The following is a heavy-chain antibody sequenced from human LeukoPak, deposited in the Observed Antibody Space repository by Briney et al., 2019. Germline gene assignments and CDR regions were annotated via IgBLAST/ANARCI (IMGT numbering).Heavy chain of an antibody. V-gene: IGHV3-9*01. CDR3: AREFQGGTLGMDV. CDR2: ISWNSGNI. D-gene: IGHD2-15*01. Sequence: PGGSLRLSCAASGFTFDDYAMHWVRQAPGKGLEWVSGISWNSGNIGYADSVKGRFTISRDNAKNSLYLQMNSLRAEDTAVYYCAREFQGGTLGMDVWGQGTTVTVSS. CDR1: GFTFDDYA. J-gene: IGHJ6*02.